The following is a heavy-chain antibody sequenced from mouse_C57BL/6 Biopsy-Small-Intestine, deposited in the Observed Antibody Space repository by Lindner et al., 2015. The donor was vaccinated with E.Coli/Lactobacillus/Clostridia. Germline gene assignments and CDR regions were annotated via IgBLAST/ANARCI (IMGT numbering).Heavy chain of an antibody. J-gene: IGHJ1*03. CDR1: GYTFTSYG. CDR3: AREVTTVVTGDWFFDV. D-gene: IGHD1-1*01. V-gene: IGHV1-81*01. CDR2: IYPRSGDT. Sequence: VQLQESGAELARPGASVKLSCKASGYTFTSYGISWVKQRTGQGLEWIGEIYPRSGDTYYNEKFKGKATLTADKSSSMAYMELRSLTSEDSAVYFCAREVTTVVTGDWFFDVWGTGTTVTVSS.